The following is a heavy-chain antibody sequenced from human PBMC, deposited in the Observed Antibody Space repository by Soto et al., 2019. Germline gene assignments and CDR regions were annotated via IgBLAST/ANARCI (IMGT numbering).Heavy chain of an antibody. Sequence: VLLVESGGGLVQPGGSLKLSCAASGFVFKDSSIHWVRQASGKGLEWVGRIRDRAYSYATAYAASVKGRFTISRVDSSNTAYLQMNSLKTEDTAIYYCTRLISAAQDSWGQGTLVTVSS. D-gene: IGHD3-10*01. CDR1: GFVFKDSS. CDR2: IRDRAYSYAT. J-gene: IGHJ4*02. V-gene: IGHV3-73*01. CDR3: TRLISAAQDS.